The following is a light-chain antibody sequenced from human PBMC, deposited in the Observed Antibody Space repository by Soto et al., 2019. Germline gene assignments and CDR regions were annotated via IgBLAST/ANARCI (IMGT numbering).Light chain of an antibody. V-gene: IGLV2-11*01. CDR1: SCDVGGNNY. J-gene: IGLJ1*01. CDR3: CSYGGSFYV. CDR2: VVI. Sequence: QAAPTPPPSVSGSPGQSVAISFSGTSCDVGGNNYYSWYQQHPGKAPKLIFFVVIKRPSGVPDRSSGSKSGSTASLTISGLLAEEEADYSGCSYGGSFYVVGTGTKVPVL.